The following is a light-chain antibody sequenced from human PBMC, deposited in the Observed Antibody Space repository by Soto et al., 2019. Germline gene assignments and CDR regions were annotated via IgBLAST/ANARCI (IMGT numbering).Light chain of an antibody. CDR2: DAS. CDR1: QSVSSY. J-gene: IGKJ3*01. CDR3: QQRSNWPPLFT. V-gene: IGKV3-11*01. Sequence: EIVLTQSPATLSLSPGERATLSGRASQSVSSYLASYQQKPGQAPRLLIYDASNRATGIPARFSGSGSGTDFTLTISSLEPEDYAVYYCQQRSNWPPLFTFGPGTKVDIK.